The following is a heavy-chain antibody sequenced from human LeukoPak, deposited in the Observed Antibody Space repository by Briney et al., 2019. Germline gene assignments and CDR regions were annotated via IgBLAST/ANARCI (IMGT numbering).Heavy chain of an antibody. J-gene: IGHJ4*02. CDR1: GFTFDIYG. CDR3: ARGRDRLLWFGETSH. V-gene: IGHV3-48*04. D-gene: IGHD3-10*01. CDR2: ISSGSSPK. Sequence: GGSLRLSCAASGFTFDIYGMNWIRQAPGKGLERVSHISSGSSPKYYADSVRGRFTISRDNAKKSLYLQMNSLRAEDTAVYYCARGRDRLLWFGETSHWGQGTLVTVSS.